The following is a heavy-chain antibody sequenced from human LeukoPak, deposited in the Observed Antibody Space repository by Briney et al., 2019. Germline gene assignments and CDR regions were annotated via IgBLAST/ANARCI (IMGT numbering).Heavy chain of an antibody. CDR1: GGSISSYY. CDR2: IYYSGST. Sequence: SETLSLTCTVSGGSISSYYWSWIRQPPGKGLEWIGYIYYSGSTNYNPSLKSRVTISVDTSKNQFSLKLSSVTAADTAVYYCARGTVRGAIPPYYYYMDVWGKGTTVTISS. D-gene: IGHD3-10*01. V-gene: IGHV4-59*01. CDR3: ARGTVRGAIPPYYYYMDV. J-gene: IGHJ6*03.